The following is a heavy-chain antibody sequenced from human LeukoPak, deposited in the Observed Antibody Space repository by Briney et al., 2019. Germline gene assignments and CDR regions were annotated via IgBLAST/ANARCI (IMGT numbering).Heavy chain of an antibody. CDR3: AKEVIAAGGNFEY. J-gene: IGHJ4*02. Sequence: GGSLRLSCAASGFTFSSYSMNWVRQAPGKGLEWVSSTSSSSSYIYYADSVKGRFTISRDNAKNSLYLQMNSLRAEDTAVYYCAKEVIAAGGNFEYWGQGTLVTVSS. CDR2: TSSSSSYI. V-gene: IGHV3-21*01. D-gene: IGHD6-13*01. CDR1: GFTFSSYS.